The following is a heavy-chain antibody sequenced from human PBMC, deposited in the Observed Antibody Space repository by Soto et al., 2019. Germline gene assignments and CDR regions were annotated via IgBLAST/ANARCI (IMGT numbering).Heavy chain of an antibody. D-gene: IGHD4-4*01. Sequence: GESLKISCKGSGYSFTSYWIGWVRQMPGKGLEWMGIIYPGDSDTRYSPSFQGQVTISADRSISTAYLQWSSLKASDTAMYYCSRHSSDDSNHQYQCCMDVSGKGTTGTV. CDR3: SRHSSDDSNHQYQCCMDV. CDR1: GYSFTSYW. V-gene: IGHV5-51*01. CDR2: IYPGDSDT. J-gene: IGHJ6*04.